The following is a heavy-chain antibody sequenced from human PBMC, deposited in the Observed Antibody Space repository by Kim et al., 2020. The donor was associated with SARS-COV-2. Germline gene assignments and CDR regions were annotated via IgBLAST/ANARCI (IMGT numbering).Heavy chain of an antibody. J-gene: IGHJ4*02. D-gene: IGHD1-26*01. V-gene: IGHV3-11*06. CDR1: GFTFTDYY. CDR3: ARGGSSFDY. Sequence: GGSLRLSCAASGFTFTDYYMAWIRQAPGKGLEWFSYITSSGSSTNYADSVKGRFTFSRDNAKNSLYLEMNSLRAEDTAVYYCARGGSSFDYWGQGTLVTVSS. CDR2: ITSSGSST.